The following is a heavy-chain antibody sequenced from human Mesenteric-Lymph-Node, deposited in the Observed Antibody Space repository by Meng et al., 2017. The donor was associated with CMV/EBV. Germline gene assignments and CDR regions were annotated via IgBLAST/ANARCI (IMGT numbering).Heavy chain of an antibody. D-gene: IGHD2-2*01. CDR2: IYSGDDST. CDR1: GFTLSSYS. Sequence: GESLKISCAASGFTLSSYSMTWVRQAPGKGLEWVSLIYSGDDSTYYADSVKGWFTISRDDSKNTLYLQMNSLRAEDTAVYYCAKAAYQLLQRAPEYFQHWGQGTLVTVSS. V-gene: IGHV3-23*03. CDR3: AKAAYQLLQRAPEYFQH. J-gene: IGHJ1*01.